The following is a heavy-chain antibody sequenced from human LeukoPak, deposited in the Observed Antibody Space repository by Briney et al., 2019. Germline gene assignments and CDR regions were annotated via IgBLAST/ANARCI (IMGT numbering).Heavy chain of an antibody. J-gene: IGHJ4*02. CDR3: ARAPGLFSFTWFAY. CDR2: INPNSGDT. V-gene: IGHV1-2*02. D-gene: IGHD3-10*01. Sequence: GASVKISCKTSGYTFPGYYVHWVRQAPGQGLEWMGWINPNSGDTNYAEKFQGSVTMTRDTYISTAYMELSRLGYDDTAVYYCARAPGLFSFTWFAYWGQGTLVTVSS. CDR1: GYTFPGYY.